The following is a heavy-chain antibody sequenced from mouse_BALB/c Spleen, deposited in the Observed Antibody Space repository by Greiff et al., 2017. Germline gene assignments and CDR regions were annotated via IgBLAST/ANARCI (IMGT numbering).Heavy chain of an antibody. CDR2: ISSGSSTI. D-gene: IGHD2-3*01. Sequence: DVQLVESGGDLVKPGGSRKLSCAASGFTFSSFGMHWVRQAPEKGLEWVAYISSGSSTIYYADTVKGRFTISRDNPKNTLFLQMTSLRSEDTAMYYCARGWLPAMDYWGQGTSVTVSS. V-gene: IGHV5-17*02. CDR1: GFTFSSFG. CDR3: ARGWLPAMDY. J-gene: IGHJ4*01.